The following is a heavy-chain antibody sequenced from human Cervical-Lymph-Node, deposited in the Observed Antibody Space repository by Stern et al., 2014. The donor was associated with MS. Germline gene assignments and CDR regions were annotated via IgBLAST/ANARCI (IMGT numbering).Heavy chain of an antibody. V-gene: IGHV3-30*04. CDR3: ASGTSNEFGPFDM. CDR2: ITFDGSSR. CDR1: GFIFSNSA. Sequence: QVQLVESGGGAVQPGRSLRLSCAASGFIFSNSAMHWVRQAPGTGLEWVSTITFDGSSRYYTDSVKGRFTISRVNSENTLSLQLNTPRPDDTAVYYCASGTSNEFGPFDMWGQGAMVTVSS. J-gene: IGHJ3*02. D-gene: IGHD3-16*01.